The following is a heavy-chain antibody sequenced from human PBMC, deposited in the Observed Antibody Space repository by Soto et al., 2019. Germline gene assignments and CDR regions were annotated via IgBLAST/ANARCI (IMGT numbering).Heavy chain of an antibody. CDR3: AKGHRDYDFWSGYGD. Sequence: QLQLVESGGGVVQPGRSLRLSCAASGFTFSSYGMHWVRQAPGKGLEWVAVILYDGSNKYYADSVKGRFTISRDNSKNTLYLQMNSLRAEDTAVYYCAKGHRDYDFWSGYGDWGQGTLVTVSS. V-gene: IGHV3-30*18. CDR2: ILYDGSNK. D-gene: IGHD3-3*01. J-gene: IGHJ4*02. CDR1: GFTFSSYG.